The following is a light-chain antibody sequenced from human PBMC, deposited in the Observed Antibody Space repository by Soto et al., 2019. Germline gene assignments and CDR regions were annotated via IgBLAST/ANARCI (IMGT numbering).Light chain of an antibody. Sequence: DIQMTQSPSSLSASVGDRVTITCRASQSVGRFLNWYQQKPGKAPTVLINVASTLRSGVPSRLSGSGSGTDFNLTINSLQPEDFATYFCQQSFTTPLTFGGGTKVEIK. CDR1: QSVGRF. J-gene: IGKJ4*01. CDR2: VAS. CDR3: QQSFTTPLT. V-gene: IGKV1-39*01.